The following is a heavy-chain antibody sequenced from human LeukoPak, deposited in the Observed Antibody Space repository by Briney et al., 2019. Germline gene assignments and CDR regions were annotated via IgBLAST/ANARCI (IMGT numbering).Heavy chain of an antibody. J-gene: IGHJ4*02. CDR2: INHSGST. V-gene: IGHV4-34*01. Sequence: PSETLSLTCTVSGGSISSYYWSWIRQPPGKGLEWIGEINHSGSTNYNPSLKSRVTISVDTSKNQFSLKLSSVTAADTAVYYCARRRYSSGWYPTTFDYWGQGTLVTVSS. CDR3: ARRRYSSGWYPTTFDY. D-gene: IGHD6-19*01. CDR1: GGSISSYY.